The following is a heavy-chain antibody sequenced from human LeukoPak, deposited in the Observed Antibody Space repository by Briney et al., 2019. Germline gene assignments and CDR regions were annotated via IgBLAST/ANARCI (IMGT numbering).Heavy chain of an antibody. CDR1: GGSISSGSYY. CDR2: IYTSGST. J-gene: IGHJ5*02. V-gene: IGHV4-61*02. CDR3: ARDSMHYSGSYHGWFDP. D-gene: IGHD1-26*01. Sequence: PSQTLSLTCTVSGGSISSGSYYWSWIRQPAGKGLEWIGRIYTSGSTNYNPSLKSRVTISVDTSKNQFSLKLRFVTAADTAVYYCARDSMHYSGSYHGWFDPWGQGIPVTVSS.